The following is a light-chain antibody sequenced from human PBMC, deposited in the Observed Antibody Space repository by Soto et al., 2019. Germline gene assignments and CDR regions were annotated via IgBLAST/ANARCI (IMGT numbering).Light chain of an antibody. CDR1: SSNIGSNY. CDR2: RSD. Sequence: QSVVTQPPSASGTPGQRVTISCSGSSSNIGSNYAHWYQQLPGTAPKLLIYRSDQRPTGVPDRISGSKSGTSASLAISGLRSEDEADYYCAAWDDSLSAWVFGGGTKVTVL. V-gene: IGLV1-47*01. CDR3: AAWDDSLSAWV. J-gene: IGLJ3*02.